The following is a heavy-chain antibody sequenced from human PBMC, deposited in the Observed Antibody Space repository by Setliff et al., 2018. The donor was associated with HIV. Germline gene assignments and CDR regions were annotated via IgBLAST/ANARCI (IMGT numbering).Heavy chain of an antibody. CDR1: GFTFDNYG. V-gene: IGHV3-23*01. CDR3: AKGGGGPSDRFDH. CDR2: ISNSGGTT. D-gene: IGHD1-26*01. J-gene: IGHJ4*02. Sequence: GGSLRLSCAASGFTFDNYGMSWVRQAPGKGLEWVSTISNSGGTTYYADSVKGRFTISRDISNNPLYLQMDNLRAEDTAVYYCAKGGGGPSDRFDHWGQGTLVTVSS.